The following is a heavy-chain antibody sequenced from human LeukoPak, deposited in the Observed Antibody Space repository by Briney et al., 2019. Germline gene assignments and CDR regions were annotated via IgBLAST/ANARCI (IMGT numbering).Heavy chain of an antibody. J-gene: IGHJ4*02. CDR3: ARERGDTAMANFDY. CDR2: INPNSGGT. V-gene: IGHV1-2*02. CDR1: GYTFADYY. Sequence: ASVKVSCKASGYTFADYYLHWVRQAPGQGLEWMGWINPNSGGTNYAQKFQGRVTITADKSTSTAYMELSSLRSEDTAVYYCARERGDTAMANFDYWGQGTLVTVSS. D-gene: IGHD5-18*01.